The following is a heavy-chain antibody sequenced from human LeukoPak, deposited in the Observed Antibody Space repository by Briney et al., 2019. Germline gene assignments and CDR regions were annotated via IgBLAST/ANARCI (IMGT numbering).Heavy chain of an antibody. CDR3: ARDFWDDIVVVSWFDP. CDR2: IYYSGST. V-gene: IGHV4-59*11. D-gene: IGHD2-15*01. Sequence: SETLSLTCAVSGGSISSHYWSWIRQPPGKGLEWIGYIYYSGSTNYNPSLKSRVTISVDTSKSQFSLKLSSVTAADTAVYYCARDFWDDIVVVSWFDPWGQGTLVTVSS. CDR1: GGSISSHY. J-gene: IGHJ5*02.